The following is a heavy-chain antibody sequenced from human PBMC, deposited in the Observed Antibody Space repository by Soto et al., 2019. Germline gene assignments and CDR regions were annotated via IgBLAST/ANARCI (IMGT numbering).Heavy chain of an antibody. CDR3: ARGDRGAFDL. CDR1: GFIFSNYG. V-gene: IGHV3-33*03. Sequence: PGGSLRLSCTASGFIFSNYGMHWVRQAPGKGLEWVAVIWYDGSNKYYADSVKGRFTISRDNAKNTLYLQMNSLRAEDTAVYYCARGDRGAFDLWGQGTMVTVSS. CDR2: IWYDGSNK. D-gene: IGHD2-21*02. J-gene: IGHJ3*01.